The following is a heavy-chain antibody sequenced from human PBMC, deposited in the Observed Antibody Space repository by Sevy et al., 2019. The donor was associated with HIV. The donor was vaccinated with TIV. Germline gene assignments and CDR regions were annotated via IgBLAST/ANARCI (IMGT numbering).Heavy chain of an antibody. CDR2: ISSSSTYI. V-gene: IGHV3-21*01. CDR3: AREDSNRVCYSY. D-gene: IGHD2-8*01. Sequence: GGSLRLSCAASGFTFSLYNMNWVRQAPGKGLEWISFISSSSTYIYYRESVKGRFTISRDNAKKSVYLQMNSLRVEDTAVYYCAREDSNRVCYSYWGQGTLVTVSS. J-gene: IGHJ4*02. CDR1: GFTFSLYN.